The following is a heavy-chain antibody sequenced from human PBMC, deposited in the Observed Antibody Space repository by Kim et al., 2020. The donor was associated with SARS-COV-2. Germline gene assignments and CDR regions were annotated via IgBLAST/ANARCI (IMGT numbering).Heavy chain of an antibody. CDR3: ARFQEASGNYVEAFDI. J-gene: IGHJ3*02. D-gene: IGHD1-26*01. CDR2: IYYSGIT. CDR1: GGSISSTPHY. V-gene: IGHV4-39*01. Sequence: SGTLSLTCTVSGGSISSTPHYWGWIRQPPGKGLEWIGSIYYSGITYYNPSLKIRVTMSVDTSKNQFSLKLSPVTAADTAVYYCARFQEASGNYVEAFDIWGQGTMVTVSS.